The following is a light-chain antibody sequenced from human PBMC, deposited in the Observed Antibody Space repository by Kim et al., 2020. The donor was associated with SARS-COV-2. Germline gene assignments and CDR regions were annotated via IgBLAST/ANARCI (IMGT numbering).Light chain of an antibody. CDR2: DVT. Sequence: GQSITISCTGTSSDIGNYDYVSWYQHHPGNVPKLLIYDVTKRPSGVSVRFSGSKSGNTASLTISGLQAEDEADYYCSSYTSTSTSVFGGGTQLTVL. V-gene: IGLV2-14*03. J-gene: IGLJ3*02. CDR3: SSYTSTSTSV. CDR1: SSDIGNYDY.